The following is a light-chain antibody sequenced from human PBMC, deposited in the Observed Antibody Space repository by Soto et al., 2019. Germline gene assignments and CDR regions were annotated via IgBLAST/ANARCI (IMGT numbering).Light chain of an antibody. CDR3: QQYLRLPRT. V-gene: IGKV1-33*01. Sequence: DIQMTQSPSSLSASVGDRVTITCQASQDMSKYLNWYQQKPGKAPKVLIYDASNLHTGVPSRFTGSGSGTYFTFTITSLQPEDIATYYCQQYLRLPRTFGQGTKVEVK. J-gene: IGKJ1*01. CDR2: DAS. CDR1: QDMSKY.